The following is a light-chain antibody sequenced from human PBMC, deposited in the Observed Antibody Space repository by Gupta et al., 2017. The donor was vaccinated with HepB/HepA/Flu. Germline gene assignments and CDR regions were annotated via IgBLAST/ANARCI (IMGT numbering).Light chain of an antibody. CDR2: GAS. Sequence: EVVMTQSPVTLSVSPGERATLSCRASQSVSSNLAWYQQRPGQAPRLLIYGASTRATGIPARFSGSGSGTEFTLTISSLQSEDFAAYYCQHENNWPFAFGRGTKMEIK. V-gene: IGKV3-15*01. CDR3: QHENNWPFA. CDR1: QSVSSN. J-gene: IGKJ2*01.